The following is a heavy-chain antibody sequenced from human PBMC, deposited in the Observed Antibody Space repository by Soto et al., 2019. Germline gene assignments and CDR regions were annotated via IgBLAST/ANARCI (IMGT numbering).Heavy chain of an antibody. Sequence: ASVKVSCKASGYTFTSYAMHWVRQAPGQRLEWMGWINAGNGNTKYSQKFQGRVTITRDTSAITAYMELSSLRSEDTAVYYCARSLRRIPMIVDAPGYWGQGTLVTVSS. D-gene: IGHD3-22*01. V-gene: IGHV1-3*01. CDR3: ARSLRRIPMIVDAPGY. CDR2: INAGNGNT. CDR1: GYTFTSYA. J-gene: IGHJ4*02.